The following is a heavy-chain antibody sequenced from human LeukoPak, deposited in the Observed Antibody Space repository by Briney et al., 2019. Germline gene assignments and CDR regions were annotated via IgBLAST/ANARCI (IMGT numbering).Heavy chain of an antibody. J-gene: IGHJ6*03. CDR1: DDSLTIYY. V-gene: IGHV4-59*01. CDR3: ARGGVAAVGTSLDPYYYYYIDV. CDR2: INHTGST. D-gene: IGHD6-13*01. Sequence: SETLSLTCTVSDDSLTIYYWSWIRQPPGKGLEGIGYINHTGSTNYNPSLNSRVTISRDTSNNHFSLKLSSATAADTAVYYCARGGVAAVGTSLDPYYYYYIDVWGKGTTVTVSS.